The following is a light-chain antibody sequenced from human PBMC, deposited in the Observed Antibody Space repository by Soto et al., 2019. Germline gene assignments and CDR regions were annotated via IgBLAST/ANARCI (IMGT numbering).Light chain of an antibody. CDR2: GAS. Sequence: EIVLTQSPGTLSLSPGDRATLSCGASQSVSSNYLAWYQQKPGQAPRLLIYGASSRATGIPDRFSGSGSGTDFTLTISRLEPEDFAVYYCQRYGTSLPLTFGGGTKVDIQ. CDR3: QRYGTSLPLT. V-gene: IGKV3-20*01. CDR1: QSVSSNY. J-gene: IGKJ4*01.